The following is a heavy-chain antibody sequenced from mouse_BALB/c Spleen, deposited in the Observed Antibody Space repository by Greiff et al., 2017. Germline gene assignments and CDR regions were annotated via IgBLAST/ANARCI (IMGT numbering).Heavy chain of an antibody. CDR3: TREWDGNGDYYAMDY. CDR1: GFTFSSYT. Sequence: EVKLVESGGGLVKPGGSLKLSCAASGFTFSSYTMSWVRQTPEKRLEWVATISSGGSYTYYPDSVKGRFTISRDNAKNTLYLQMSSLKSEDTAMFYCTREWDGNGDYYAMDYWGQGTAVTVSS. CDR2: ISSGGSYT. J-gene: IGHJ4*01. D-gene: IGHD2-1*01. V-gene: IGHV5-6-4*01.